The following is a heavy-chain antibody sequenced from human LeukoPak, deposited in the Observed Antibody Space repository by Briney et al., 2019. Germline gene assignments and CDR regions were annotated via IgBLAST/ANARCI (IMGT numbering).Heavy chain of an antibody. Sequence: GGSLRLSCAASGFTFSDSYMSWIRQAPGKGLEWVSYITSSSDYTNYVDSVKGRFTISRDNAKNSLYLQMNSLRAEDTAVYYCVTDSGSSYGSSNYWGQGTLVTVSS. CDR2: ITSSSDYT. CDR3: VTDSGSSYGSSNY. CDR1: GFTFSDSY. D-gene: IGHD5-18*01. V-gene: IGHV3-11*06. J-gene: IGHJ4*02.